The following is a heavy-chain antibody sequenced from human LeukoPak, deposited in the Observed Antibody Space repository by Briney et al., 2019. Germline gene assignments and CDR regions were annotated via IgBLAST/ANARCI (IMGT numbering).Heavy chain of an antibody. CDR2: IYYSGST. V-gene: IGHV4-59*01. J-gene: IGHJ6*03. CDR3: ARRGYSSSWYKTVGYYYYMDV. CDR1: GGSISSYY. Sequence: SETLSLTCTVSGGSISSYYWSWIRQPPGKGLEWIGYIYYSGSTNYNPSLKSRVTISVDTSKNQFSLKLSSVTAADTAVYYCARRGYSSSWYKTVGYYYYMDVWGKGTTVTISS. D-gene: IGHD6-13*01.